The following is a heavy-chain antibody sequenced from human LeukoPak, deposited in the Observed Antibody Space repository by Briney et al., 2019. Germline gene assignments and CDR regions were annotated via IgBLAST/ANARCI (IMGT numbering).Heavy chain of an antibody. J-gene: IGHJ4*02. V-gene: IGHV3-74*01. CDR2: INSDGSST. Sequence: GGSLRLSCAASGFTFSSYWMHWVRQAPGKGLVWVSRINSDGSSTSYADSVKGRFTISRDNAKNTLYLQMNSLRAEDTAVYYCAGPSYGSGSYYVWGQGTLVTVSS. CDR3: AGPSYGSGSYYV. CDR1: GFTFSSYW. D-gene: IGHD1-26*01.